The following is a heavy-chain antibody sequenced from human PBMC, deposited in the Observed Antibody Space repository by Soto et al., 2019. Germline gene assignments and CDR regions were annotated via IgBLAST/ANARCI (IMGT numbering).Heavy chain of an antibody. V-gene: IGHV4-31*03. CDR2: IYYSGST. D-gene: IGHD3-22*01. CDR1: GGSISSGGDY. CDR3: ARGVRENYYDSSGYYHVDY. J-gene: IGHJ4*02. Sequence: PSETLSLTCTVSGGSISSGGDYWSWIRQHPGKGLEWIGYIYYSGSTYYNPSLKSRVTISVDTSKNQFSLSLSSVSAAATAVYYCARGVRENYYDSSGYYHVDYWGQGTLVTVSS.